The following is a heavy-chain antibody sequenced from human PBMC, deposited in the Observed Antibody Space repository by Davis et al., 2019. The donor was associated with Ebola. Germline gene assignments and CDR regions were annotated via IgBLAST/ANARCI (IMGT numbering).Heavy chain of an antibody. Sequence: LSLTCAASGFTFSSYWMSWVRQAPGKGLEWVANIKQDGSEKYYVDSVKGRFTISRDNAKNSLYLQMNSLKTEDTAVYYCTRHHYRYSSHQFDYWGQGTLVTVSS. CDR3: TRHHYRYSSHQFDY. V-gene: IGHV3-7*03. CDR1: GFTFSSYW. J-gene: IGHJ4*02. CDR2: IKQDGSEK. D-gene: IGHD6-13*01.